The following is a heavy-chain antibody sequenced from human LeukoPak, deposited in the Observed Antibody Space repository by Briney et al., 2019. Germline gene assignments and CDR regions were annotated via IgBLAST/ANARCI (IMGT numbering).Heavy chain of an antibody. D-gene: IGHD2-15*01. Sequence: PGGSLRLSCAASGFTFSSYAMSWVRQAPGKGLEWVSTISGSGGSTYHADSVKGRFTISRDNSKNTVYLQMNSLRAEDTAVYYCASRRGGIVGDYWGQGTLVTVSS. CDR1: GFTFSSYA. CDR2: ISGSGGST. CDR3: ASRRGGIVGDY. J-gene: IGHJ4*02. V-gene: IGHV3-23*01.